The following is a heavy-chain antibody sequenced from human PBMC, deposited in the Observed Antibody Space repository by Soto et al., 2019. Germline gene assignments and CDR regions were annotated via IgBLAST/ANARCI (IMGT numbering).Heavy chain of an antibody. CDR3: ATSQLGEYFDY. Sequence: PSETLSLTCAVSGDPISSSHWWSCVRQTPGKGLEWIGEIYHSGSINYNPSLKSRVIISADRSKNQFSLRLSSVTAADTAVYYCATSQLGEYFDYWGQGTLVTVSS. J-gene: IGHJ4*02. V-gene: IGHV4-4*02. CDR2: IYHSGSI. D-gene: IGHD1-26*01. CDR1: GDPISSSHW.